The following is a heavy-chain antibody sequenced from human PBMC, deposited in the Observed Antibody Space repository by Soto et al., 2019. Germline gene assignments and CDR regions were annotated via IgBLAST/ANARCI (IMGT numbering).Heavy chain of an antibody. Sequence: EGELVESGGGLVQPGGSLRLSCAASGYTFSRYWMHWVRQAPGKGLVWVSRINSDGTSTSYADSVKGRFTISRDNAKNTLYLQMNSLRAEDTAVYYCARGGEMKYYDSCGYLYWGQGTLVTVSS. CDR3: ARGGEMKYYDSCGYLY. CDR2: INSDGTST. CDR1: GYTFSRYW. D-gene: IGHD3-22*01. J-gene: IGHJ4*02. V-gene: IGHV3-74*01.